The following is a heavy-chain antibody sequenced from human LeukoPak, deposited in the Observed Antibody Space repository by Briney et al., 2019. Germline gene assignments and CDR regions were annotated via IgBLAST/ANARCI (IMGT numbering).Heavy chain of an antibody. CDR3: ARGQSGVRGANVPNLMGFDP. J-gene: IGHJ5*02. CDR1: GVSISSGSYY. Sequence: SETLSLTCTVSGVSISSGSYYWSWIRQPAGKRLEWIGRIHTSGNTNYNPSLKSRVTISIDTSKNQISLILSSVTAADTAVYFCARGQSGVRGANVPNLMGFDPWGQGTLVIVSS. CDR2: IHTSGNT. D-gene: IGHD3-10*01. V-gene: IGHV4-61*02.